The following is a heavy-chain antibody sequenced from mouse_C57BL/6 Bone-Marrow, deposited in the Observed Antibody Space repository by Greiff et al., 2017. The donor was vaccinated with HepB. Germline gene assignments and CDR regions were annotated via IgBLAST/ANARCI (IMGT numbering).Heavy chain of an antibody. J-gene: IGHJ3*01. V-gene: IGHV5-9*01. CDR3: ARQGYGNYGFAY. CDR1: GFTFSSYT. CDR2: ISGGGGNT. D-gene: IGHD2-10*02. Sequence: LVESGGGLVKPGGSLKLSCAASGFTFSSYTMSWVRQTPEKRLEWVATISGGGGNTYYPDSVKGRFTISRDNAKNTLYLQMSSLRSEDTALYYCARQGYGNYGFAYWGQGTLVTVSA.